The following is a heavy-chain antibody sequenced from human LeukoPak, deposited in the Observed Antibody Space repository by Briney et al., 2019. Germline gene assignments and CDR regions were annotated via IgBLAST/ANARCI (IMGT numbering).Heavy chain of an antibody. D-gene: IGHD2-21*02. CDR3: ARTYGGYSDY. CDR1: GFTFSDFY. J-gene: IGHJ4*02. Sequence: GGSLRLSCAASGFTFSDFYMTWIRQAPGKGLEWVSYISYIGNTIYYADSVKGRFTISRDNAKNSLYLQMNSLRAEDTAVYYSARTYGGYSDYWGQGTLVTVSS. V-gene: IGHV3-11*01. CDR2: ISYIGNTI.